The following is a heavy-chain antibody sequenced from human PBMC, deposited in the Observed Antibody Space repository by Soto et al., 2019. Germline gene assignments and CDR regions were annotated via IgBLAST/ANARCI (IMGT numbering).Heavy chain of an antibody. Sequence: EVQLLESGGGLVQPGGSLRLSCAASGLTFNIYTMSWVRQAPGKGLEWVSGIGARGSDTYFPDPVKGRFTISRDNSMDTVYLQMTSVRAEDQAVYFCAKGGTYHIGDFDSWGQGTLVTVSS. CDR2: IGARGSDT. D-gene: IGHD5-12*01. CDR3: AKGGTYHIGDFDS. CDR1: GLTFNIYT. V-gene: IGHV3-23*01. J-gene: IGHJ4*02.